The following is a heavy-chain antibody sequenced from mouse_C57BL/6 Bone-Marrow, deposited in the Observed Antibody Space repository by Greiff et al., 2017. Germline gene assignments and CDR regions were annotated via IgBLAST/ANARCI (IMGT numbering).Heavy chain of an antibody. V-gene: IGHV5-6*01. Sequence: EVKLMESGGDLVKPGGSLKLSCAASGFTFSSYGMSWVRQTPDKRLEWVATISSGGSYTYYPDSVKGRFTISRDNAKNTLYLQMSSLKSEDTAMYYGARHGLWYFDVWGTGTTVTVSS. CDR3: ARHGLWYFDV. CDR1: GFTFSSYG. CDR2: ISSGGSYT. J-gene: IGHJ1*03.